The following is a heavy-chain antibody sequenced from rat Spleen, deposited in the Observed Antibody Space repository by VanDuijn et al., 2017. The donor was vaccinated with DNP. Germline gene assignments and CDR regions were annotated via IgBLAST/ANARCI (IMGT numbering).Heavy chain of an antibody. J-gene: IGHJ2*01. CDR1: GFTFSDYN. CDR3: ARPDY. Sequence: EVQLVESGGDLVQPGRSLKLFCEASGFTFSDYNLAWVRQAPKKGLEWVATSSYDDGSSYYRDSVKGRFTVSRDNAKSTLYLQMDSLRSEDTATYYCARPDYWGQGVMVTVSS. V-gene: IGHV5-7*01. CDR2: SSYDDGSS.